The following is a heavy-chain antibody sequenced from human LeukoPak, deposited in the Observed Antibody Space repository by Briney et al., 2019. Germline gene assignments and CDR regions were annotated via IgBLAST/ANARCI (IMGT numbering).Heavy chain of an antibody. CDR2: IYPGDSDT. CDR1: GYSFSSYW. V-gene: IGHV5-51*01. CDR3: ARQYSNSWYADY. D-gene: IGHD6-19*01. Sequence: GESLKISCKGSGYSFSSYWIGWVRQMPGKGLEWMGIIYPGDSDTRYSPSFQGQVTISADKSISTAFLQWTSLKSSDTAIYYCARQYSNSWYADYWGQGTLVTVSS. J-gene: IGHJ4*02.